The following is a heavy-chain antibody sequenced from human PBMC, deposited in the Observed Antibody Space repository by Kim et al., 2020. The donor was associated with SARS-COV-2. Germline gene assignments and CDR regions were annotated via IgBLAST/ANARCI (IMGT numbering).Heavy chain of an antibody. CDR3: ASFWSTTVTAKYAFDI. Sequence: GGSLRLSCAASGFTFSSYSMNWVRQAPGKGLEWVSYISSSSSTIYYADSVKGRFTISRDNAKNSLYLQMNSLRAEDTAVYYCASFWSTTVTAKYAFDIWGQGTMVTVSS. D-gene: IGHD4-17*01. CDR2: ISSSSSTI. J-gene: IGHJ3*02. V-gene: IGHV3-48*04. CDR1: GFTFSSYS.